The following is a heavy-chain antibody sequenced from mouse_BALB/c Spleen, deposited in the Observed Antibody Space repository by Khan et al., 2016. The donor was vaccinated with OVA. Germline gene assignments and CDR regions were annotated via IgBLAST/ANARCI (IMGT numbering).Heavy chain of an antibody. CDR2: IWGDGST. CDR1: GFSLTNYG. D-gene: IGHD2-2*01. Sequence: VELVESGPGLVAPSQSLSITCTVSGFSLTNYGVNWVRQPPGKGLEWLGVIWGDGSTNYHSALISRLSISKDNSKSQVFLKLDSLQTDDTATYYCAIIFYGYDWFAYWGQGTLVTVSA. J-gene: IGHJ3*01. CDR3: AIIFYGYDWFAY. V-gene: IGHV2-3*01.